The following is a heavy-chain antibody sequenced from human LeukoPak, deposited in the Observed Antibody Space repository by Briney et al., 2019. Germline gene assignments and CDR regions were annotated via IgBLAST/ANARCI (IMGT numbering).Heavy chain of an antibody. CDR1: GGSVSSGRYY. V-gene: IGHV4-61*01. J-gene: IGHJ4*02. CDR3: ARAHGRVVAVAGSETFDY. D-gene: IGHD6-19*01. CDR2: IYYSGST. Sequence: SETLSFTCTVSGGSVSSGRYYWSWIRQPPGKGLEWIGYIYYSGSTNYNPSLKSRVTISVDTSKNQFSLKLSSVTAADTAVYYCARAHGRVVAVAGSETFDYWGQGTLVTVSS.